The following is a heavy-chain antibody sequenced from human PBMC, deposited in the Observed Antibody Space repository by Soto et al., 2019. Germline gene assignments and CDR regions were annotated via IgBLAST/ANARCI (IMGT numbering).Heavy chain of an antibody. Sequence: EVQLLESGGGLVQPGGSLRLSCAASGFTFSSYAMSWVRQAPGKGLEWVSTISDSGGSTYYADSVKGRFTISIDISKNTLYLQMNILRAEDTAVYYCAKAGGGINFHYWGQGTLVTVSS. CDR2: ISDSGGST. CDR3: AKAGGGINFHY. J-gene: IGHJ4*02. CDR1: GFTFSSYA. V-gene: IGHV3-23*01. D-gene: IGHD2-15*01.